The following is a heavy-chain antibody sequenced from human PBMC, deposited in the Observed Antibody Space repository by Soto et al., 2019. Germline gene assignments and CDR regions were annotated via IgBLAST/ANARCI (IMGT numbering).Heavy chain of an antibody. CDR2: ITSSGSAI. Sequence: VQLVDSGGGLVKPGGSLRLSCAASGFTFSDYYMTWIRQAPGQGLEWVSYITSSGSAIYYADSVKGRFTISGDNAKHSLYLQMNSLRAEDTAVYYCARAPIDTTLVGYFDYWGQGTLVTVSS. CDR3: ARAPIDTTLVGYFDY. V-gene: IGHV3-11*01. J-gene: IGHJ4*02. D-gene: IGHD5-18*01. CDR1: GFTFSDYY.